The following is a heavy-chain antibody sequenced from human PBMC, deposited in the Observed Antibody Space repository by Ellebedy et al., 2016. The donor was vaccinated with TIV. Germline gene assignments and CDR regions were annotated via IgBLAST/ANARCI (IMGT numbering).Heavy chain of an antibody. CDR3: AAAPRILYGNNWFNP. J-gene: IGHJ5*02. CDR2: IIPIFGTA. D-gene: IGHD2-8*01. Sequence: SVKVSCXASGGTFSSYAISWVRQAPGQGLEWMGGIIPIFGTANYAQKFQGRVTMTRDTSTSTVYMELSSLKSEDTAVYYCAAAPRILYGNNWFNPWGQGTLVTVSS. V-gene: IGHV1-69*05. CDR1: GGTFSSYA.